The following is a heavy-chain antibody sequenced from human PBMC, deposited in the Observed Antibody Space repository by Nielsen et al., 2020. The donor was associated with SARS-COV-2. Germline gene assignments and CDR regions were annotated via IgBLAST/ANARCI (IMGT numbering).Heavy chain of an antibody. CDR1: GYTFTGYY. CDR2: INPNSGGT. D-gene: IGHD3-3*01. J-gene: IGHJ3*02. Sequence: ASVKVSCKASGYTFTGYYMHWVRQAPGQGLEWMGRINPNSGGTNYAQKFQGRVTMTRDTSISTAYMELSRLRSDDTAVYYCARLKRVDHAYAFDIWGQGTMVTVS. CDR3: ARLKRVDHAYAFDI. V-gene: IGHV1-2*06.